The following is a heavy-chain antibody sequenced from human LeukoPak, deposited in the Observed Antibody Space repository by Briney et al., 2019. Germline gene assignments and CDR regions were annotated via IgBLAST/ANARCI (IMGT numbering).Heavy chain of an antibody. V-gene: IGHV5-51*01. CDR1: GYSFTNYW. CDR2: IYPGDSRI. Sequence: GESLKISCQGFGYSFTNYWIGWVRQMPGKGMEWMGVIYPGDSRIRYNPSFQGQVTISVDKSISTAYLQWVSLKASDTAMYYCACRDLTSTWFLPWGQGTLVTVSS. J-gene: IGHJ5*02. CDR3: ACRDLTSTWFLP. D-gene: IGHD2-2*01.